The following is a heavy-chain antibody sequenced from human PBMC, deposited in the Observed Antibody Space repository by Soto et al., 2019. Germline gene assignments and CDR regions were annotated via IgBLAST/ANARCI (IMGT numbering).Heavy chain of an antibody. V-gene: IGHV4-59*01. CDR1: GGSISSYY. CDR2: IYYSGST. Sequence: SETLSLTCTVSGGSISSYYWSWIRQPPGKGLEWIGYIYYSGSTNYNPSLKSRVTISVDTSKNQFSLKLSSVTAADTAVYYCARSKVVVPAATPAWFDPWGQGTLVTVSS. J-gene: IGHJ5*02. CDR3: ARSKVVVPAATPAWFDP. D-gene: IGHD2-2*01.